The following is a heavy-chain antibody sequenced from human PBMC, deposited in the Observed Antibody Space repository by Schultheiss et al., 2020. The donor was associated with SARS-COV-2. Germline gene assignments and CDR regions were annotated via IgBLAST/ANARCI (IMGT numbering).Heavy chain of an antibody. CDR1: GFTFSSYG. D-gene: IGHD2-2*01. Sequence: GGSLRLSCAASGFTFSSYGMHWVRQAPGKGLEWVAVIWYDGSNKYYADSVKGRFTISRDNSKNTLYLQMNSLRAEDTAVYYCAKVPLICSSTSCFYYMDVWGKGTTVTVSS. CDR3: AKVPLICSSTSCFYYMDV. J-gene: IGHJ6*03. V-gene: IGHV3-33*06. CDR2: IWYDGSNK.